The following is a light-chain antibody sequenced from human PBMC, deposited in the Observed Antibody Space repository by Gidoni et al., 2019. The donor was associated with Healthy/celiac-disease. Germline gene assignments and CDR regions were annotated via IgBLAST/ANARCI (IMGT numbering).Light chain of an antibody. J-gene: IGKJ2*01. V-gene: IGKV4-1*01. CDR3: QQYYSTPQT. CDR2: GAS. Sequence: DIVMTQSADSLAASLGERATINCKSSQSVLYSSNNKNYLAWYQQKPGQPPKLLIYGASTRESGVPDRFSGSGSGTDFTLTISSLQAEDVAVYYCQQYYSTPQTFGQGTKLEIK. CDR1: QSVLYSSNNKNY.